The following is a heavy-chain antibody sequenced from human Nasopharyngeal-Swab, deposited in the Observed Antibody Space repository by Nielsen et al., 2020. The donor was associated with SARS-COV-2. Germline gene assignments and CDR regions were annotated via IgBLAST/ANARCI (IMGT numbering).Heavy chain of an antibody. J-gene: IGHJ4*02. D-gene: IGHD1-26*01. Sequence: GESLKISWAVSGFTFSAHGMHWVRQAPGKGLEWVAFVSYDRADKYYADSVKGRFTISRDNSRNTVYLQINSLRAEDTAVYFCARGNGSPTYFEYWDQGTLVTVSS. CDR1: GFTFSAHG. CDR2: VSYDRADK. V-gene: IGHV3-30*03. CDR3: ARGNGSPTYFEY.